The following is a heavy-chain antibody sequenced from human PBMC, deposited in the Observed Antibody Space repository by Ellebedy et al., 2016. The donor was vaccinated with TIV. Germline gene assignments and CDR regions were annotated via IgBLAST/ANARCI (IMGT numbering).Heavy chain of an antibody. V-gene: IGHV3-23*01. Sequence: GGSLRLSXAASGFTFSSYAMSWVRQAPGKGLEWVSAISGSGGSTYYADSVKGRFTISRDNSKNTLYLQMNSLRAEDTAVYYCAKGAHGSGTNNWFDPWGQGTLVTVSS. J-gene: IGHJ5*02. CDR1: GFTFSSYA. CDR3: AKGAHGSGTNNWFDP. D-gene: IGHD3-10*01. CDR2: ISGSGGST.